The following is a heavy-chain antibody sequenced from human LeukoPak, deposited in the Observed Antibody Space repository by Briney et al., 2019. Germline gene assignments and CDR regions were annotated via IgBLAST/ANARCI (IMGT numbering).Heavy chain of an antibody. J-gene: IGHJ4*02. Sequence: PGGSLRLSCAASGFTFSSYGMSWVRQAPGKGLEWVANIKQDGSEKYYVDSVKGRFTISRDNAKNSLYLQMNSLRAEDTAVYYCAREVHYYDSSGYYHVPRNFDYWGQGTLVTVSS. CDR3: AREVHYYDSSGYYHVPRNFDY. D-gene: IGHD3-22*01. CDR2: IKQDGSEK. CDR1: GFTFSSYG. V-gene: IGHV3-7*01.